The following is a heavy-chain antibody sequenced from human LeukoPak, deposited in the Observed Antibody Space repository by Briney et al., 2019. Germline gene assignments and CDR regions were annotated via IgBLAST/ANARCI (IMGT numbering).Heavy chain of an antibody. Sequence: ASVKVSCKASGYTFSNQYIHWVRRAPGQGLEWMGIINPNGGTTSNAQKFQGRVTMTTDTSRSTVYMELSSLRSEDTAVYYCARDQGRRGWFDPWGQGTLVTVSS. CDR1: GYTFSNQY. D-gene: IGHD3-10*01. V-gene: IGHV1-46*01. J-gene: IGHJ5*02. CDR3: ARDQGRRGWFDP. CDR2: INPNGGTT.